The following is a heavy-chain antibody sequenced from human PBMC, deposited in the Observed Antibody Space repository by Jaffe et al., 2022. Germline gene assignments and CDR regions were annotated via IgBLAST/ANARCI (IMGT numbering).Heavy chain of an antibody. Sequence: QVQLVQSGAEVKKPGASVKVSCKASGYTFTVYYIHWVRQAPGQGLEWMGRINPNNGGTNYAQKFQGRVTMTRDTSISTAYMELSRLRSDDTAVYYCARDPTYYYGSGNYSGAYNWFDPWGQGTLVTVSS. D-gene: IGHD3-10*01. V-gene: IGHV1-2*06. CDR1: GYTFTVYY. J-gene: IGHJ5*02. CDR3: ARDPTYYYGSGNYSGAYNWFDP. CDR2: INPNNGGT.